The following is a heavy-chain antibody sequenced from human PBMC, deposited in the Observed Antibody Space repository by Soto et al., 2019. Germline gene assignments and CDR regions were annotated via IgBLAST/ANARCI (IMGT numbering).Heavy chain of an antibody. CDR2: INGDGSST. J-gene: IGHJ6*03. CDR1: GFTFSSSG. CDR3: ARAGIVVVPAAEFHYYYYYMDV. V-gene: IGHV3-74*01. Sequence: PGGSLRLSCAASGFTFSSSGMRWVRQAPGKGLVWVSVINGDGSSTNYADSVKGRFTISRDNAKNTLYLQMNSLRAEDTAVYYCARAGIVVVPAAEFHYYYYYMDVWGKGTTVTVSS. D-gene: IGHD2-2*01.